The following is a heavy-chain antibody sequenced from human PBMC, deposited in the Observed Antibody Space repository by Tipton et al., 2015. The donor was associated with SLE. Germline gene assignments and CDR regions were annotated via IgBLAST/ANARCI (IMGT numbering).Heavy chain of an antibody. Sequence: LRLSCAASGFTFSSYAMHWVRQAPGKGLEWVAVISYDGSNKYYADSVKGRFTISRDNSKNTLYLQMNSLRAEDTAVYYCARGRGWYYFDYWGQGTLVTVSS. J-gene: IGHJ4*02. CDR2: ISYDGSNK. V-gene: IGHV3-30-3*01. CDR3: ARGRGWYYFDY. D-gene: IGHD2-15*01. CDR1: GFTFSSYA.